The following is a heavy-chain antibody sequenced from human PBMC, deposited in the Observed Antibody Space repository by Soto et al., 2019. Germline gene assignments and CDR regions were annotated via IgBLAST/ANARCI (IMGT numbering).Heavy chain of an antibody. Sequence: SETLSLTCTVSGGSISSYYWSWIRQPPGKGLEWIGYIYYSGSTNYNPSLKSRVTISVDTSKNQFSLKLSSVTAADTAVYYCARGYVVVTATIGHTPDSWGQGTLVTVSS. CDR3: ARGYVVVTATIGHTPDS. J-gene: IGHJ4*02. V-gene: IGHV4-59*01. CDR2: IYYSGST. CDR1: GGSISSYY. D-gene: IGHD2-21*02.